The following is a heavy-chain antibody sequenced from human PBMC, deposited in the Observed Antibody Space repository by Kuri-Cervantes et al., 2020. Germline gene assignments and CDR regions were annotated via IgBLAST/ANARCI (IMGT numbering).Heavy chain of an antibody. V-gene: IGHV3-30*03. J-gene: IGHJ5*02. CDR2: ISYDGSNK. CDR1: GFTFSSYG. CDR3: ARDRVEVLLWFGFDP. Sequence: GGSLRLSCAASGFTFSSYGMHWVRQAPGKGLEWVAVISYDGSNKYYADSVKGRFTIPRDNSKNTLYLQMNSLRAEDTAVYYCARDRVEVLLWFGFDPWGQGTLVTVSS. D-gene: IGHD3-10*01.